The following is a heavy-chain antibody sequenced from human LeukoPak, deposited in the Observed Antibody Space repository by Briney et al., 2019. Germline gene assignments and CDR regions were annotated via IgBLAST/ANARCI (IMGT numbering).Heavy chain of an antibody. CDR1: GYTFTSYG. D-gene: IGHD1-1*01. Sequence: ASVKVSCNASGYTFTSYGISWVRQAPGQGLEWMGWISAYNGNTNYAQKLQGRVTMTTDTSTSTAYIELRSLRPDDTAVYYCARDRYPGGGRTYDYWGQGTLVTVSS. V-gene: IGHV1-18*01. J-gene: IGHJ4*02. CDR2: ISAYNGNT. CDR3: ARDRYPGGGRTYDY.